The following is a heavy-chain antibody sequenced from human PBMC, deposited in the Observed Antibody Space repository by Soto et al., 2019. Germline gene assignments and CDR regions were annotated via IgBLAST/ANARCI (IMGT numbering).Heavy chain of an antibody. D-gene: IGHD3-3*01. CDR1: GDAIYIGGYY. CDR2: IDHSGYT. J-gene: IGHJ5*02. Sequence: SETLSLTCTVSGDAIYIGGYYWNWIRQPPGKGLEWIGEIDHSGYTNYNPSLKSRVTISVDTSKNQFSLRLTSVTAADTAVYYCARVRDWFDPWGQGTLVTVSS. CDR3: ARVRDWFDP. V-gene: IGHV4-34*01.